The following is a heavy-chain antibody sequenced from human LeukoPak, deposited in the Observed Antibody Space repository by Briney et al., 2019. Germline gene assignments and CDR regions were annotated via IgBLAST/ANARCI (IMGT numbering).Heavy chain of an antibody. CDR1: GFTFSSYS. J-gene: IGHJ4*02. D-gene: IGHD6-19*01. CDR2: ISSSSSTI. V-gene: IGHV3-48*02. Sequence: PGGSLRLSCAASGFTFSSYSMNWVRQAPGKRLEWVSYISSSSSTIYYADSVKGRFTISRDNAKNSLYLQMNSLRDEDTAVYYCAREFSGWYLYTDYWGQGTLVTVSS. CDR3: AREFSGWYLYTDY.